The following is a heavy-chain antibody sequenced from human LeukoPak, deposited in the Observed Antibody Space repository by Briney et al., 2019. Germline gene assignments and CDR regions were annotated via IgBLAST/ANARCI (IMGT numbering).Heavy chain of an antibody. CDR3: ARRSNYFDY. CDR2: IYTGGST. J-gene: IGHJ4*02. Sequence: SETLFLTCSVSGGTIHSYYWSWIRQPPGKALEFIGYIYTGGSTNYNPSLKRRVAISVDTSKNQFSLRLNSVTAADTAVYYCARRSNYFDYWGQGTLVTVSS. D-gene: IGHD4-11*01. V-gene: IGHV4-4*09. CDR1: GGTIHSYY.